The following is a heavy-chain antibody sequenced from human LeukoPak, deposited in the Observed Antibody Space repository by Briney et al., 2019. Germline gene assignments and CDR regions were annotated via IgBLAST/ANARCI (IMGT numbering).Heavy chain of an antibody. D-gene: IGHD3-9*01. V-gene: IGHV3-74*01. CDR2: INSDGSST. J-gene: IGHJ6*04. Sequence: GSLRLSCAASGFTFSSYWMHWVRQAPGKGLVWVSRINSDGSSTSYADSVKGRFTISRDNAKNTLYLQMNSPRAEDTAVYYCARAYYDILIGYYYYGMDVWGKGTTVTVSS. CDR3: ARAYYDILIGYYYYGMDV. CDR1: GFTFSSYW.